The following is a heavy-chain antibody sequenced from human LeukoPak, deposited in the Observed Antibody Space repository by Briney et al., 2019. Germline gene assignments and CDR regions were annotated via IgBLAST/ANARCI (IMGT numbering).Heavy chain of an antibody. CDR3: ARAPSTIFGQNYHYMDV. D-gene: IGHD3-3*01. CDR1: GDFLYHRDYH. CDR2: IYCSGTS. Sequence: WVTLSLPCTFCGDFLYHRDYHWAWLRQTSGQGLVWFGSIYCSGTSCYNASLESRVTISIDTSKNQFSLKVRSVSAADTAVYYCARAPSTIFGQNYHYMDVWGKGTMVTVSS. V-gene: IGHV4-39*07. J-gene: IGHJ6*03.